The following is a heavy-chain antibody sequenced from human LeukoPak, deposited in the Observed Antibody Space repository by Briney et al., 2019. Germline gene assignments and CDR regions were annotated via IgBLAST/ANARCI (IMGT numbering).Heavy chain of an antibody. Sequence: PSETLSLTCTVSGGSISSYYWSWIRQPPGKGLEWIGYIYYSGSTNYNPSLKSRVTISVDTSKNQFSLKLSSVTAADTAVYYCARGEIVVGSYCYYGMDVWGQGTTVTVSS. CDR1: GGSISSYY. CDR3: ARGEIVVGSYCYYGMDV. J-gene: IGHJ6*02. CDR2: IYYSGST. D-gene: IGHD2-21*01. V-gene: IGHV4-59*01.